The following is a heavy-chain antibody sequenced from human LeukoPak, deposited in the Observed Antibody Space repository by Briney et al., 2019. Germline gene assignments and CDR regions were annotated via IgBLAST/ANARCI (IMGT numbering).Heavy chain of an antibody. Sequence: GGSLRLSCAASGFTVSTNYMNWVRQAPGKGLEWVSILYSGSSTYYADSVEGRFIVSRDSSKNTLSLQMNNLRAEDTAVYYCARVGDHFHWYLDLWGRGTLVTVSS. D-gene: IGHD3-3*02. CDR2: LYSGSST. J-gene: IGHJ2*01. V-gene: IGHV3-53*01. CDR3: ARVGDHFHWYLDL. CDR1: GFTVSTNY.